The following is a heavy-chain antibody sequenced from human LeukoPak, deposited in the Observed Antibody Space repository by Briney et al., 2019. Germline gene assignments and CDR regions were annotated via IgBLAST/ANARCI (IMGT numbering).Heavy chain of an antibody. CDR1: GGSISSGSYY. CDR3: ARGLGYYDFWSGYSNFFDY. D-gene: IGHD3-3*01. J-gene: IGHJ4*02. Sequence: SETLSLTCTVSGGSISSGSYYWSWIRQPAGKGLEWIGRIYTSGSTNYNPSLKSRVTISVDTSKNQFSLKLSSVTAADTAVYYCARGLGYYDFWSGYSNFFDYWGQGTLVTVSS. V-gene: IGHV4-61*02. CDR2: IYTSGST.